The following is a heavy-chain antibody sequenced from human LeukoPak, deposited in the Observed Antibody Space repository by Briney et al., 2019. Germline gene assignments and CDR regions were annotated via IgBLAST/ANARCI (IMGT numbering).Heavy chain of an antibody. J-gene: IGHJ3*02. CDR3: ARGGTAFDI. Sequence: PSETLSLTCAVSGGSISSGHSSWNWFRQPPGKGLEWIGYIYHSGSTYYNPSLKSRVAISVDRSKNQSSLKLRSVTAADTALYYCARGGTAFDIWGQGTMVTVSS. CDR2: IYHSGST. CDR1: GGSISSGHSS. V-gene: IGHV4-30-2*01. D-gene: IGHD1-26*01.